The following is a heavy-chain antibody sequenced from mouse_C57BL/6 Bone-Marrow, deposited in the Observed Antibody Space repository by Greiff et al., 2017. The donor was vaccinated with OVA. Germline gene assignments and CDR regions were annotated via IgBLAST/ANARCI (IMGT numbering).Heavy chain of an antibody. CDR3: ARDLWYFDV. Sequence: EVKLVESEGGLVQPGSSMKLSCTASGFTFSDYYMALVRQVPEKGLEWVANINYDGSSTYYLDSLKSRFIISRDNAKNILYLQMSSLKSEDTATYYCARDLWYFDVWGTGTTVTVSS. J-gene: IGHJ1*03. CDR1: GFTFSDYY. V-gene: IGHV5-16*01. CDR2: INYDGSST.